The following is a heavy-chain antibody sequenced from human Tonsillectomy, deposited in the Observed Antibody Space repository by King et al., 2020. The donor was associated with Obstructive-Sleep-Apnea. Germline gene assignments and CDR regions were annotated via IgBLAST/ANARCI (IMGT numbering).Heavy chain of an antibody. Sequence: VQLQESVPRLVKPSETLSLTCTFSVRSISSYYWSWIRQPPCKGLEWIWGADYSGSTNDNPSPKSRVTITVDTSKNQFSLKLNSVTAADTAVYYCARDFGGSRALDYWGQGTLVTVSS. CDR3: ARDFGGSRALDY. D-gene: IGHD1-26*01. J-gene: IGHJ4*02. V-gene: IGHV4-59*13. CDR1: VRSISSYY. CDR2: ADYSGST.